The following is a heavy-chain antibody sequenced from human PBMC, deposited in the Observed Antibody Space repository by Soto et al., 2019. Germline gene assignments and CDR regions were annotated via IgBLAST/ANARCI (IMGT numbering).Heavy chain of an antibody. CDR2: ISYDGANQ. CDR1: GSTFSSYA. CDR3: VRGDNFYDSSGYYF. J-gene: IGHJ4*02. Sequence: GGSLRLSCVASGSTFSSYAMHWVRQTPCKGLEWVAVISYDGANQYYADSVKGRFTISRDTSKNTLYLQMNSLRVEDTAVYYCVRGDNFYDSSGYYFWGQGTLVTVSS. D-gene: IGHD3-22*01. V-gene: IGHV3-30-3*01.